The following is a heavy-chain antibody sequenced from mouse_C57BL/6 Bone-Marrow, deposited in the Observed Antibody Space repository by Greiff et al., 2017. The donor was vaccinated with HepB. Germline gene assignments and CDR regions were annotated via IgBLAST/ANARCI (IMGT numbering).Heavy chain of an antibody. D-gene: IGHD2-14*01. CDR1: GYTFTSYW. CDR3: ARAGWVRRGYYFDY. V-gene: IGHV1-53*01. Sequence: QVQLQQPGTELVKPGASVKLSCKASGYTFTSYWMHWVKQRPGQGLEWIGNINPSNGGTNYNEKFKSKATLTVDKSSSTAYMQLSSLTSEDSAVYCCARAGWVRRGYYFDYWGQGTTLTVSS. CDR2: INPSNGGT. J-gene: IGHJ2*01.